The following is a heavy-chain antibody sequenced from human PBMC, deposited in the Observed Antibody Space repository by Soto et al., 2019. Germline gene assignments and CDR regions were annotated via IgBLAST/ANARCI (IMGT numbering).Heavy chain of an antibody. CDR2: IYYSGST. D-gene: IGHD3-10*01. V-gene: IGHV4-30-4*01. CDR1: GGSISSGNYY. CDR3: ARGDGFGDRRVDD. Sequence: PXETLSLSCTVSGGSISSGNYYWSWIRQPPGKGLEWIVYIYYSGSTYYNPSLKSRVTISVDTSKNQFSLKLSSVTAADTAVYYCARGDGFGDRRVDDWGQGTLVTVSS. J-gene: IGHJ4*02.